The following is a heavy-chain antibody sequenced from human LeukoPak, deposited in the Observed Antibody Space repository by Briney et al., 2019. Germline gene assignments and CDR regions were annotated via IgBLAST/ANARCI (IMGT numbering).Heavy chain of an antibody. CDR1: GFTFSSYG. D-gene: IGHD6-19*01. J-gene: IGHJ6*02. CDR3: AKDLSSSGWYRRHYYGMDV. CDR2: ISYDGSNK. V-gene: IGHV3-30*18. Sequence: GGSLRLSCAASGFTFSSYGMRWVRQAPGKGLEWVAVISYDGSNKYYADSVKGRFTISRDNSKNTLYLQMNSLRVEDTAVYYCAKDLSSSGWYRRHYYGMDVWGQGTTVTVSS.